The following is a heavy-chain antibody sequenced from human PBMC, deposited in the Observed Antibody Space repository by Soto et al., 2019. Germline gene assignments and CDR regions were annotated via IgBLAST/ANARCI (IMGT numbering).Heavy chain of an antibody. CDR1: GFTFNSYA. J-gene: IGHJ4*02. CDR3: ARGDGLGELSSTLDY. CDR2: ISYDGSNK. V-gene: IGHV3-30*04. Sequence: GGSLRLSCAASGFTFNSYAMHWVRQAPGKGLEWVAVISYDGSNKYYANSVKGRFIISRDNSKNTLYLQMSSRKPEDTAVYYCARGDGLGELSSTLDYWGQGTLVTVSS. D-gene: IGHD3-16*02.